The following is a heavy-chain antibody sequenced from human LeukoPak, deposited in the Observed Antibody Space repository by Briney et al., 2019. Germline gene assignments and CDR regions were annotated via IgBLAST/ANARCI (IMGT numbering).Heavy chain of an antibody. J-gene: IGHJ6*02. V-gene: IGHV7-4-1*02. Sequence: AASVTVSCKASGYTFTSYAMNWVRQAPGQGLEWMGWINTNTGNPTYAQGFTGRFVFSLDTSVSTAYLQISSLKAEDTAVYYCARGIVPARYPFYYYYGMDVWGQGTTVTVSS. CDR1: GYTFTSYA. D-gene: IGHD2-2*01. CDR3: ARGIVPARYPFYYYYGMDV. CDR2: INTNTGNP.